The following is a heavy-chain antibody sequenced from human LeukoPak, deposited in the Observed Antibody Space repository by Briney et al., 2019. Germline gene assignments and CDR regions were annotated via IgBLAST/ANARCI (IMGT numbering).Heavy chain of an antibody. D-gene: IGHD3-9*01. J-gene: IGHJ3*02. CDR3: ARDRKPLTDFNTFHI. CDR2: INHSSGGT. CDR1: GYTFTGYY. V-gene: IGHV1-2*02. Sequence: ASVKVSCKASGYTFTGYYIHWVRQAPGQGLEWMGWINHSSGGTNSAQKFQDRVIMTRDRSLGTAFMEMSRLRSDDTAVYYCARDRKPLTDFNTFHIWGQGTMVTVSS.